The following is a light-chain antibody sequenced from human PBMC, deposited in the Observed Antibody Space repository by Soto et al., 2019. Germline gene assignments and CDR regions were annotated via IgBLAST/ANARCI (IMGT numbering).Light chain of an antibody. CDR1: QGVSSY. CDR3: QQRSNWPSTWT. CDR2: DAS. V-gene: IGKV3-11*01. J-gene: IGKJ1*01. Sequence: EIVLTQSPATLSLSPGERATLSCRASQGVSSYLAWYQQKPGQAPRLLIYDASNRATGIPARFSGGGSETDFAPTISSLEPEDFAVYYCQQRSNWPSTWTFGQGTKVEIK.